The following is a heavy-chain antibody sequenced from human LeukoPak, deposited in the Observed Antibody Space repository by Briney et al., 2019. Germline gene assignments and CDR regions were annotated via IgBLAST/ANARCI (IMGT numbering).Heavy chain of an antibody. V-gene: IGHV4-34*01. CDR3: ARATVDSSGYYYVFHFDY. J-gene: IGHJ4*02. D-gene: IGHD3-22*01. CDR2: TNHSGST. CDR1: GGSFSGYY. Sequence: SETLSLTCAVSGGSFSGYYWSWIRQPPGKGLEWIGETNHSGSTNYNPSLKSRVTMSVDTSKNQFSLKLSSVTAADTAVYYCARATVDSSGYYYVFHFDYWGQGTLVTVSS.